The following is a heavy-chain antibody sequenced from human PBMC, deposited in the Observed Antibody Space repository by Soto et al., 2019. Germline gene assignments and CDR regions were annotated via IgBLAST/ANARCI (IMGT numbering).Heavy chain of an antibody. D-gene: IGHD3-10*01. CDR3: DYGILSYYFDY. CDR2: IWYDGSDN. V-gene: IGHV3-33*01. CDR1: GFTFSNYG. J-gene: IGHJ4*02. Sequence: QVQLEASGGGGVQPGRSLRLSCAASGFTFSNYGMHWVRHAPGKGLEWLAVIWYDGSDNYYAVSVKGRVTISRDNSKNTLYLQMNSLRSEDTAVYYCDYGILSYYFDYWGQGTLVSVSS.